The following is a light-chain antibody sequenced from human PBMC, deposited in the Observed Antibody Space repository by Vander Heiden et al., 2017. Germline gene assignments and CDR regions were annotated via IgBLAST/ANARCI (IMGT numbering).Light chain of an antibody. Sequence: DIVLPQSPATLSLSPGERATLSCRASQSVSSYLAWYQQKPGQAPRLLIYDASNRATGIPARFSGSGSGTDFTLTISSLEPEDFAVYYCQQRSNWPSYTFGQGTKLEIK. V-gene: IGKV3-11*01. CDR3: QQRSNWPSYT. CDR2: DAS. J-gene: IGKJ2*01. CDR1: QSVSSY.